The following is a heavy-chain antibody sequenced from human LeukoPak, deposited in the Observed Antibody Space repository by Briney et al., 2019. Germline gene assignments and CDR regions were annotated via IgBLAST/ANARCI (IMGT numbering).Heavy chain of an antibody. CDR3: ARGPATITIFGVVNWFDP. CDR2: IYYSGST. J-gene: IGHJ5*02. D-gene: IGHD3-3*01. V-gene: IGHV4-59*08. Sequence: SETLSLTCTVSGGSISSYYGSWIRQPPGKGLEWIGYIYYSGSTNYNPSLKSRVTISVDTSKNQFSLKLSSVTAADTAVYYCARGPATITIFGVVNWFDPWGQGTLVTVSS. CDR1: GGSISSYY.